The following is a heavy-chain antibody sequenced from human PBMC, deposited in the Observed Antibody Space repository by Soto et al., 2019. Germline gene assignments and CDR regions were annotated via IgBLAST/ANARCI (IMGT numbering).Heavy chain of an antibody. D-gene: IGHD6-19*01. CDR3: ARGREGSGFSQVFDY. CDR1: GGTFSSYA. V-gene: IGHV1-69*12. J-gene: IGHJ4*02. Sequence: QVQLVQSGAEVKKPGSSVKVSCKASGGTFSSYAISWVRQAPGQGLEWMGGIIPIFGTANYAQKFQDRVTITADESTSTAYMELRSLRSEDTAVYYCARGREGSGFSQVFDYWGPGTLVTVSS. CDR2: IIPIFGTA.